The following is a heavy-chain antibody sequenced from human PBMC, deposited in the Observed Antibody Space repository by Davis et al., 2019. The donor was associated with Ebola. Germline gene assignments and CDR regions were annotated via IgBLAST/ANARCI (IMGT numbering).Heavy chain of an antibody. Sequence: SVKVSCKASGYTFTYRYLHWVRQAPGQALEWMGWITPFNGNTNYAQKFQDRVTITRDRSMSTAYMELSSLRSEDTAVYYCARARVVVAAIVYYYYGMDVWGKGTTVTVSS. V-gene: IGHV1-45*02. CDR1: GYTFTYRY. J-gene: IGHJ6*04. CDR3: ARARVVVAAIVYYYYGMDV. D-gene: IGHD2-15*01. CDR2: ITPFNGNT.